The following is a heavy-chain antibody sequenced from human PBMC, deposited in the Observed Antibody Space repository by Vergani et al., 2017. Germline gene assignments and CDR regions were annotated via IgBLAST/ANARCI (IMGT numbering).Heavy chain of an antibody. CDR1: GFTFDDYA. CDR2: ISWNSGSI. D-gene: IGHD6-13*01. CDR3: AKDETAAACSFDY. Sequence: EVQLVESGGGVVQPGRSLRLSCAASGFTFDDYAMHWVRQAPGRGLEWVSGISWNSGSIGYADSVKGRFTISRDNAKNSLYLQMNSLRAEDTALYYCAKDETAAACSFDYWGQGTLVTVSS. V-gene: IGHV3-9*01. J-gene: IGHJ4*02.